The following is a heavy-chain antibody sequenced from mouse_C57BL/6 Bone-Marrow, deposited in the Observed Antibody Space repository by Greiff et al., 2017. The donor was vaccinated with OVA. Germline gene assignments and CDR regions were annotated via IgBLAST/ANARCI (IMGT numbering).Heavy chain of an antibody. V-gene: IGHV5-17*01. Sequence: EVNLVESGGGLVKPGGSLKLSCAASGFTFSDYGMHWVRQAPEKGLEWVAYISSGSSTIYYADTLKGRFTISRDNAKNTLFLQMTSLRSEDTAMYYCARPGYYGSSPFDYWGQGTTLTVSS. D-gene: IGHD1-1*01. CDR3: ARPGYYGSSPFDY. CDR1: GFTFSDYG. J-gene: IGHJ2*01. CDR2: ISSGSSTI.